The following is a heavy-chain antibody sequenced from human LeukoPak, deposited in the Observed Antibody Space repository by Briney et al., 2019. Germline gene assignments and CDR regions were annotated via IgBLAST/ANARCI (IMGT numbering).Heavy chain of an antibody. CDR3: ARSKDILTGYCFDY. V-gene: IGHV4-59*01. Sequence: SETLSLTCAVYGGSFSGYYWGWIRQPPGEGLEWIGYIYYSGSTNYNPSLKSRVTISVDTSKNQFSLKLSSVTAADTAVYYCARSKDILTGYCFDYWGQGTLVTVSS. J-gene: IGHJ4*02. D-gene: IGHD3-9*01. CDR2: IYYSGST. CDR1: GGSFSGYY.